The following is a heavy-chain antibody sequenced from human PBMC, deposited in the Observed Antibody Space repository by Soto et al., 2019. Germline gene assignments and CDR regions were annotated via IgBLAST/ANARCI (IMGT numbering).Heavy chain of an antibody. CDR2: ISAYNGNT. D-gene: IGHD3-10*01. CDR1: GYTFTSYG. CDR3: ARLVMVRAVTPWDYYGMDV. Sequence: ASAKVSCKASGYTFTSYGISGVREASGQGLEGMGWISAYNGNTNYAQKIQGRVTMTTETSTSTAYMELRSLRSDDTAVYYCARLVMVRAVTPWDYYGMDVWG. J-gene: IGHJ6*02. V-gene: IGHV1-18*01.